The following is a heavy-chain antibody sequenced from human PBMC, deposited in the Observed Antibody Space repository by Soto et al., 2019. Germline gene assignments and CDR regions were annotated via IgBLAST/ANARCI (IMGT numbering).Heavy chain of an antibody. CDR2: ISSDATKK. CDR3: AKEAPGGWHFFDT. CDR1: GFTFRTYG. D-gene: IGHD6-19*01. J-gene: IGHJ4*02. V-gene: IGHV3-30*18. Sequence: QVQLVESGGGVVQPGRSLRLSCAASGFTFRTYGMHWVRQAPGEGLEWVAGISSDATKKHYADSVKGRFTISRDNSKNTLYLQMISLRTEDTAVYYCAKEAPGGWHFFDTWGQGTLVTVSS.